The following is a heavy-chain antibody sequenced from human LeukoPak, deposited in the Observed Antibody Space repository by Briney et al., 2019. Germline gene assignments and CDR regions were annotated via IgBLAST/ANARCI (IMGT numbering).Heavy chain of an antibody. CDR3: ARDPYCSGGSCYRKSGMDV. Sequence: ASVKVSCKASGGTFSSYAISWVRQAPGQGLEWMGGIIPIFGTANYAQKFQGRVTITADESTSTAYMGLSSLRSEDTAVYYCARDPYCSGGSCYRKSGMDVWGQGTTVTVSS. J-gene: IGHJ6*02. V-gene: IGHV1-69*13. CDR2: IIPIFGTA. D-gene: IGHD2-15*01. CDR1: GGTFSSYA.